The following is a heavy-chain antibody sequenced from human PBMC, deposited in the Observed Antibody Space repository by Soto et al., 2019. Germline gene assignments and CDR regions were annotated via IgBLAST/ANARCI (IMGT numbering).Heavy chain of an antibody. CDR3: ARDETQGITVMVVAKSHGFNI. Sequence: GASVKVSCKASGGAFSSYTISWVRQAPGQGLEWMGGIIPISGTTNYAQKFQGRVTIMADKSTSTAYMELSSLRSEDTAVYYCARDETQGITVMVVAKSHGFNIWGQGTLVTVSS. V-gene: IGHV1-69*06. D-gene: IGHD3-22*01. J-gene: IGHJ3*02. CDR2: IIPISGTT. CDR1: GGAFSSYT.